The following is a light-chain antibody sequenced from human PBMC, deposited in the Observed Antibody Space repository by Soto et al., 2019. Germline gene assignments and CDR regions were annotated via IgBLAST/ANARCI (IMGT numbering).Light chain of an antibody. CDR1: SNDVGGYNY. V-gene: IGLV2-14*01. CDR2: DVS. Sequence: QSALTQPASVYGSPGQSIAISCTGTSNDVGGYNYVSWYQQHPGKAPKLMIYDVSARPSGVSNRFSGSKSDNTASLTISGLQAEDEADYYCSSYTGSNTVVFGGGTKLTVL. J-gene: IGLJ2*01. CDR3: SSYTGSNTVV.